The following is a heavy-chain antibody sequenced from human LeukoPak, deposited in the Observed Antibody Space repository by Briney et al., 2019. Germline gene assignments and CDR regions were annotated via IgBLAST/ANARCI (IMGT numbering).Heavy chain of an antibody. D-gene: IGHD3-22*01. CDR3: ARHRVVITGVSCLDI. CDR2: IYYSGST. V-gene: IGHV4-38-2*01. J-gene: IGHJ3*02. CDR1: GFTFSDYY. Sequence: LRLSCAASGFTFSDYYMSWIRQAPGKGLEWIGSIYYSGSTYYNPSLKSRVTISVDTSKNQFSLKLSSVTAADTAVYYCARHRVVITGVSCLDIWGQGTMVTVSS.